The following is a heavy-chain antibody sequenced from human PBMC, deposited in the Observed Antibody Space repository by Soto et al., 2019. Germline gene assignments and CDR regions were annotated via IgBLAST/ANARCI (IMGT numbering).Heavy chain of an antibody. D-gene: IGHD3-10*01. Sequence: GASVKVSCKASGYTFTSYDINWVRQATGQGLEWMGWMNPNSGNTGYAQKFQGRVTMTRNASISTAYMELSSLRSDDTAVYYCARGVGSGSYYNQYNWFDPWGKGTLVTVSS. CDR1: GYTFTSYD. CDR3: ARGVGSGSYYNQYNWFDP. V-gene: IGHV1-8*01. J-gene: IGHJ5*02. CDR2: MNPNSGNT.